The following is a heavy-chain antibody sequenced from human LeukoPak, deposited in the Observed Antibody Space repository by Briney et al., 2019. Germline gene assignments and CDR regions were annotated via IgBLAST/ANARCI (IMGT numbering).Heavy chain of an antibody. V-gene: IGHV4-59*08. D-gene: IGHD3-3*01. CDR3: ARRPSTIFGDDWFDP. CDR1: GGSFSGYY. J-gene: IGHJ5*02. CDR2: IYYSGST. Sequence: SETLSLTCAVYGGSFSGYYWSWIRQPPGKGLEWIGYIYYSGSTNYNPSLKSRVTISVDTSKNQFSLKLSSVTAADTAVYYCARRPSTIFGDDWFDPWGQGTLVTVSS.